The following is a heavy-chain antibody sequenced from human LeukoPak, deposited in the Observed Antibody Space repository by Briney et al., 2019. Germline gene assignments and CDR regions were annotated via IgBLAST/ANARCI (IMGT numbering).Heavy chain of an antibody. D-gene: IGHD2-21*01. V-gene: IGHV3-23*01. J-gene: IGHJ5*02. CDR2: IIDSGRKT. Sequence: GGSLRLSCAVSGFTFSSFAMNWVRQAPGKGLEWVSSIIDSGRKTYYADAVKGRFTISRDNSKNTLFLEMSSLRADDTAIYYCAKDVRSCGGGDCYGWFDPWGQGTLVTVSS. CDR3: AKDVRSCGGGDCYGWFDP. CDR1: GFTFSSFA.